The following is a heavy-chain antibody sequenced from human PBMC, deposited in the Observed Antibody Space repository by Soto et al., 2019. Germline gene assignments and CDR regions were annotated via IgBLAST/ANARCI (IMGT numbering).Heavy chain of an antibody. J-gene: IGHJ6*03. V-gene: IGHV5-51*01. CDR1: GYSFTSYW. Sequence: PGESLKISCKGSGYSFTSYWIGWVRQMPGKGLEWMGIIYPGDSDTRYSPSFQGQVTISADKSISTAYLQWSSLKASDTAMYYCARLESSSWYYYYYMDVWGKGTMVTVSS. D-gene: IGHD6-13*01. CDR2: IYPGDSDT. CDR3: ARLESSSWYYYYYMDV.